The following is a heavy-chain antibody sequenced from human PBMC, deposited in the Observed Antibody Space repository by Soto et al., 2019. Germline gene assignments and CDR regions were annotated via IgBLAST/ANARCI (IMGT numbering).Heavy chain of an antibody. CDR1: GGSISSGDYY. CDR2: IYYSGST. Sequence: ASETLSLTCTVSGGSISSGDYYWSWIRQPPGKGLEWIGYIYYSGSTYYNPSLKSRVTISVDTSKNQFSLKLSSVTAADTAVYYCASIDILTGGGGDYWGQGTLVTVSS. D-gene: IGHD3-9*01. J-gene: IGHJ4*02. V-gene: IGHV4-30-4*01. CDR3: ASIDILTGGGGDY.